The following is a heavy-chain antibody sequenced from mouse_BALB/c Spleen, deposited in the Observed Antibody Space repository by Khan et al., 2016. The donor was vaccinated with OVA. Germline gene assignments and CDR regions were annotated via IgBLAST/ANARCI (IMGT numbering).Heavy chain of an antibody. D-gene: IGHD1-1*01. CDR3: SRSGYYYGTPFDY. Sequence: VQLVETGGGLVRPGNSLKLSCVTSGFTFSYYRMHWLRQFPGKRLEWIAVITVKSDNSGANYAESVKGRFTISRDDSQSSVYLQMNRLREEATATYYCSRSGYYYGTPFDYWGQGTTLTVSS. CDR2: ITVKSDNSGA. CDR1: GFTFSYYR. V-gene: IGHV13-2*02. J-gene: IGHJ2*01.